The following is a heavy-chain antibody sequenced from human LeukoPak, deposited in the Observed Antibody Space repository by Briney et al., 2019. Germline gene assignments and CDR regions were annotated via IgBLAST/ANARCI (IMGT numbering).Heavy chain of an antibody. D-gene: IGHD5-12*01. CDR2: ISGSGGSS. J-gene: IGHJ4*02. CDR3: AREGGYGGVFDY. V-gene: IGHV3-23*01. Sequence: PGGSLRLSCAASGFTFSSYAMTWVRQAPGKGLEWVSDISGSGGSSYYADSVKGRFTISRDNSKSTLYLQMNSLRAEDTAVYYCAREGGYGGVFDYWGQGSLVTVSS. CDR1: GFTFSSYA.